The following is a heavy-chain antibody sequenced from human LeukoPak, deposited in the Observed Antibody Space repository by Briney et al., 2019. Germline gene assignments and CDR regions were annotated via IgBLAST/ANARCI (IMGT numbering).Heavy chain of an antibody. D-gene: IGHD2-15*01. Sequence: PGGSLRLSCKPSGFTFGDYAMSWVRQAPGKGREWVGFMRSKAFGAPTDYGASMKGRFTVSRDDSKSIAYLQMNSLKTEDTAMYYCTRDCSGSSCYEEMDYWGQGTLVTVSS. CDR1: GFTFGDYA. CDR3: TRDCSGSSCYEEMDY. V-gene: IGHV3-49*04. J-gene: IGHJ4*02. CDR2: MRSKAFGAPT.